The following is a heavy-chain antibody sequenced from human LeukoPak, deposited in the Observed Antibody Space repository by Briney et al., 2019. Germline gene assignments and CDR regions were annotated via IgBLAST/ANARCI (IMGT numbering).Heavy chain of an antibody. CDR2: IKKDGSDK. CDR1: GFTFSDYW. CDR3: ARWRTALDS. Sequence: GGSLRLSCVASGFTFSDYWMTWVRQAPGKGLEWVANIKKDGSDKYYADSVRGRVTGSRDNSKNTVYLQMNSLRPDDTAVYYCARWRTALDSWGQGTLVTVTS. D-gene: IGHD1-1*01. J-gene: IGHJ4*02. V-gene: IGHV3-7*01.